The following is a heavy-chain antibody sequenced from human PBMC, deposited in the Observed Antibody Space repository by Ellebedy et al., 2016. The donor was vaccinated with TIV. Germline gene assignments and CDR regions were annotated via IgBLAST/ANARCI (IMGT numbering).Heavy chain of an antibody. CDR2: MKNGVGRT. V-gene: IGHV3-23*01. D-gene: IGHD1-1*01. Sequence: GESLKISCIVSRSTFNNQAMSRVRQAPGRGLEWVSGMKNGVGRTFYADSVMGRFTISRDNSKNTLYLQMNSLRVEDTAVYFCARDQYPPRTTGTGFDYWGQGTLVTVSS. CDR3: ARDQYPPRTTGTGFDY. J-gene: IGHJ4*02. CDR1: RSTFNNQA.